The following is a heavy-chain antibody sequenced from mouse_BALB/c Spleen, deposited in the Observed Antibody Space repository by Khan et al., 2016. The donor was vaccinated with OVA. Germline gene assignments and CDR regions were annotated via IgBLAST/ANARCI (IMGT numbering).Heavy chain of an antibody. Sequence: QVQLKQSGAELARPGASVKLSCKASGYTFTDYSIYWVKQRTGQGLEWIGEIIPGSGDTYYNERLKGKATLTADKSSSTAYMQLSSLTSEASAVSSCATRNYFGCSFAYWGQGTLVTVSA. V-gene: IGHV1-77*01. D-gene: IGHD1-2*01. J-gene: IGHJ3*01. CDR2: IIPGSGDT. CDR1: GYTFTDYS. CDR3: ATRNYFGCSFAY.